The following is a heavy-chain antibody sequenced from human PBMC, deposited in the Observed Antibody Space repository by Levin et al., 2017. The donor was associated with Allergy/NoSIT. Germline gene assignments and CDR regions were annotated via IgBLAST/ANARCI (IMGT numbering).Heavy chain of an antibody. V-gene: IGHV4-34*01. D-gene: IGHD3-10*01. CDR3: ARIWFGEFRDVFDI. CDR2: ISHSGST. Sequence: SETLSLTCGVHGSFSGYYWSWIRQPPGKGLEWIGEISHSGSTNYNASLKSRVTISVDTSKNQFSLRLSSVTAADTAVYYCARIWFGEFRDVFDIWGQGTKVTVSS. CDR1: GSFSGYY. J-gene: IGHJ3*02.